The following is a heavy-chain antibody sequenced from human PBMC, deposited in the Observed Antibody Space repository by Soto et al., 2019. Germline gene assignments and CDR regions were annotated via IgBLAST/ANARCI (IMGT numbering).Heavy chain of an antibody. CDR1: GGSISSGCYS. CDR2: IYHSGST. CDR3: ARESPSNTLDY. Sequence: SETLSLTCAVSGGSISSGCYSWSWIRQPPGKGLEWIGYIYHSGSTYYNPSLKSRVTISVDRSKNQFSLKLSSVTAADTAVYYCARESPSNTLDYWGQGTLVTVSS. V-gene: IGHV4-30-2*01. J-gene: IGHJ4*02. D-gene: IGHD2-2*02.